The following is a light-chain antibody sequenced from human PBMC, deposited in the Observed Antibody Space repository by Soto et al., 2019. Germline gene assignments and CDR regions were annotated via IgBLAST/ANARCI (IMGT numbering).Light chain of an antibody. CDR3: QHYNSYSEA. J-gene: IGKJ1*01. CDR1: QTISSW. V-gene: IGKV1-5*03. Sequence: DIQMTQSPSTLSGSVGYRVTITCRAIQTISSWLAWYQQKPGKAPKLLIYKSSTLKSGVPSRFSGSGSGTDFTLTISSLQTEDVATYYCQHYNSYSEAFGQGTKV. CDR2: KSS.